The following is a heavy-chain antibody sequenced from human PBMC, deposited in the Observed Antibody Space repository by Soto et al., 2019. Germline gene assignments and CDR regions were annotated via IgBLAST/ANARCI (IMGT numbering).Heavy chain of an antibody. CDR3: AKDLYSNYGDAFDI. J-gene: IGHJ3*02. V-gene: IGHV3-9*01. CDR1: GFTFDDYA. CDR2: ISWNSDNI. D-gene: IGHD4-4*01. Sequence: PGGSLRLSCAASGFTFDDYAMHWVRQAPGKGLEWVSGISWNSDNIGYADSVKGRFTISRDNVKNSLYLQKNSLRAEDTALYYCAKDLYSNYGDAFDIWGQGTMVTVSS.